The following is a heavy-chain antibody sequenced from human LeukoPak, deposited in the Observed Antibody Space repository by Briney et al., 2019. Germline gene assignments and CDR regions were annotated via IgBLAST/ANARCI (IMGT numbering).Heavy chain of an antibody. CDR1: GFTFSSFW. J-gene: IGHJ4*02. CDR3: AKSKYSSSWYYFDY. V-gene: IGHV3-74*01. D-gene: IGHD6-13*01. Sequence: GSLRLSCAASGFTFSSFWIYWVRHAPGKGLVWVSRIKSDGSETLYADSVKGRFTISRDNSKNTLYLQMNSLRAEDTAVYYCAKSKYSSSWYYFDYWGQGTLVTVSS. CDR2: IKSDGSET.